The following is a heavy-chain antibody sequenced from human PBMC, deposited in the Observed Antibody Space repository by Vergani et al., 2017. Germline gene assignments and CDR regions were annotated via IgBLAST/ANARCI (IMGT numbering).Heavy chain of an antibody. J-gene: IGHJ5*02. CDR3: ARCFRDEGMIYGGTVENWFDP. CDR2: IYYSENK. D-gene: IGHD3-22*01. Sequence: QLQLQESGPGLVKPSETLSLTCTVSGGSITYGAFYWVWIRPSPGKGLEWIGSIYYSENKFYNPSLESRVTLSIDTTKNQFSLKLKSVTAADTAVYYCARCFRDEGMIYGGTVENWFDPWGQGTLVTVSS. CDR1: GGSITYGAFY. V-gene: IGHV4-39*01.